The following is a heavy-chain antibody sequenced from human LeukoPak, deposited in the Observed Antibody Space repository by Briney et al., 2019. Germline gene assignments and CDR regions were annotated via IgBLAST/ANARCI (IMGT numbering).Heavy chain of an antibody. CDR2: ISSSSTI. Sequence: GGSLRLSCAASGFTFSTYSMNWVRQAPGKGLEWVSYISSSSTIYYADSVKGRFTISRDNAKNSLYLQMNSLRAEDTAVYYCARQQYYYDSSGYFYCYYMDVWGKGTTVIVSS. V-gene: IGHV3-48*01. D-gene: IGHD3-22*01. CDR1: GFTFSTYS. J-gene: IGHJ6*03. CDR3: ARQQYYYDSSGYFYCYYMDV.